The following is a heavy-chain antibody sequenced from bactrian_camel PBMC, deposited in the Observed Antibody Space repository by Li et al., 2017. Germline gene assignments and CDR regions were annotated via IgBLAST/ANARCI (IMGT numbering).Heavy chain of an antibody. J-gene: IGHJ4*01. Sequence: EVQLVESGGGSVQPGGSLRLSCAASGYRYSSHCMGWARQAPGKGLEWVSSINSGGGTTYYADSVKGRFTLLRDIRKSTSDLQMNALKPEDSAMYYCAASRAMWLGQDKALDDSQYSKWGQGTQVTVS. CDR1: GYRYSSHC. CDR2: INSGGGTT. D-gene: IGHD1*01. V-gene: IGHV3S40*01. CDR3: AASRAMWLGQDKALDDSQYSK.